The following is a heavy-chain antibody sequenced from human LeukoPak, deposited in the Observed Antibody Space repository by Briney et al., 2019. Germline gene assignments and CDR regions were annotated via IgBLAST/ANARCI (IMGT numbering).Heavy chain of an antibody. D-gene: IGHD4-17*01. CDR3: ARWRLRSYWFDP. J-gene: IGHJ5*02. CDR1: GYSIAGIYF. CDR2: IYHSGET. V-gene: IGHV4-38-2*01. Sequence: PSETLSLTCVVSGYSIAGIYFWDWIRQPPGKGLEWIGTIYHSGETDYNPSLKSRVTTSIDTSTSHFSLNLKLTSVTAADTAVYYCARWRLRSYWFDPWGQGTLVTVSS.